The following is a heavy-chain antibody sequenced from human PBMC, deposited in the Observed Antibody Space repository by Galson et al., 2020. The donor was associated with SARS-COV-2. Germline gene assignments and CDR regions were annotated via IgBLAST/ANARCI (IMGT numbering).Heavy chain of an antibody. CDR3: AKGHSVGPTTSYFDS. CDR1: GFTFSSYA. J-gene: IGHJ4*02. Sequence: GGSLRLSCAASGFTFSSYAMSWVRQAPGKGLQWVSGMSGSGDSTYYVDSVKGRFTISRDNSKNTLYLQMNSLRADDTAVYFCAKGHSVGPTTSYFDSWGQGTLVTVSS. V-gene: IGHV3-23*01. CDR2: MSGSGDST. D-gene: IGHD1-26*01.